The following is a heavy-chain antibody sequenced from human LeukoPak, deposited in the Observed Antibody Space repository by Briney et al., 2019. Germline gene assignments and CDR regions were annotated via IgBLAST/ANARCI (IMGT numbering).Heavy chain of an antibody. D-gene: IGHD6-13*01. CDR3: ARFSISWSYFDS. V-gene: IGHV4-4*07. Sequence: PSETLSLTCTVSGGSISSYYWSWIRQPAGKGLEWIGRIYTSGSTNYNPSLKSRVTISVDTSKNHVSLKLSSMAAADTAVYYCARFSISWSYFDSWGQGILVTVSS. J-gene: IGHJ4*02. CDR1: GGSISSYY. CDR2: IYTSGST.